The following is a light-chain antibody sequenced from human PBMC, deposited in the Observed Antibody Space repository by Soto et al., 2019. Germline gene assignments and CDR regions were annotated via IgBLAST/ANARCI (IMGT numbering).Light chain of an antibody. Sequence: ALTQPASVSGSPGQSITISCTGTTSDVGTYKFVSWYQQHPGIAPKLMIYEVSERPSGVSNRFSGSKSGNTASLTISGLQAEDEADYYCCSHAGSHVIFGGGTKLTVL. J-gene: IGLJ2*01. V-gene: IGLV2-23*02. CDR2: EVS. CDR3: CSHAGSHVI. CDR1: TSDVGTYKF.